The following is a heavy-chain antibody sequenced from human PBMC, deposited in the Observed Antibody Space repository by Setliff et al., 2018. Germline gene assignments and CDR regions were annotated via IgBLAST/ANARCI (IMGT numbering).Heavy chain of an antibody. CDR2: INPKSGGT. Sequence: GASVKVSCKASGYSFTDYYMHWVRQVPGRGLEWMGWINPKSGGTRYAQKFQGRVTMTRDTSISTAYMELSSLRSDDTAVYYCARDGISWLMWFDPWGQGTPVTV. CDR1: GYSFTDYY. CDR3: ARDGISWLMWFDP. V-gene: IGHV1-2*02. J-gene: IGHJ5*02. D-gene: IGHD3-16*01.